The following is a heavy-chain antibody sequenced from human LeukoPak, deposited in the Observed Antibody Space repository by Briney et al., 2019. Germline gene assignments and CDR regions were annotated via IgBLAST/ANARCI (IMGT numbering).Heavy chain of an antibody. CDR3: ARETDRYDSGGYYSY. CDR1: GGTFSSYA. Sequence: SVKVSCKASGGTFSSYAISWVRQAPGQGLEWMGRIIPIFGTANYAQKFQGRVTITTDESTSTAYMELSSLRSEDTAVYYCARETDRYDSGGYYSYWGQGTLVTVSS. J-gene: IGHJ4*02. V-gene: IGHV1-69*05. CDR2: IIPIFGTA. D-gene: IGHD3-22*01.